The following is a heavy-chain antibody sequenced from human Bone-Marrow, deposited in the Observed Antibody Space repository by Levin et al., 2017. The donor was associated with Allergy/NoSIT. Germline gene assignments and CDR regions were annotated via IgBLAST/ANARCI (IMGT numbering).Heavy chain of an antibody. Sequence: ASVKVSCKATGYSFSRYDINWVRQATGQGPEWMGWLNPNSGNTVLAQKFQGRVTLTRNTSISTAYLELSSLRDDDTALYYCARGLLLYPHAFDICGQGTVVTVSS. CDR2: LNPNSGNT. V-gene: IGHV1-8*01. CDR3: ARGLLLYPHAFDI. J-gene: IGHJ3*02. D-gene: IGHD2-2*02. CDR1: GYSFSRYD.